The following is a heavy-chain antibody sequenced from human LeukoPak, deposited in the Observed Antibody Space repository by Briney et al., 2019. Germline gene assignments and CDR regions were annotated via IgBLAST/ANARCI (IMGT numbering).Heavy chain of an antibody. D-gene: IGHD6-13*01. V-gene: IGHV3-30*18. CDR2: ISYDGSNK. CDR1: GFTFSSYG. CDR3: AKDQQGISGAFDI. Sequence: GGSLRLSCAASGFTFSSYGMPWVRQAPGKGLEWVAVISYDGSNKYYADSVKGRFTISRDNSKNTLYLQMDSLRAEDTAVYYCAKDQQGISGAFDIWGQGTMVTVSS. J-gene: IGHJ3*02.